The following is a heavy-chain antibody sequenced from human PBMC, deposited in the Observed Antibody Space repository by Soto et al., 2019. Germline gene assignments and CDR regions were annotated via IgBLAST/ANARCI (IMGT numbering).Heavy chain of an antibody. CDR2: IYHSAST. CDR1: GASVSSGGYS. Sequence: QLQLQESGSGLVKPSQTLSLTCAVSGASVSSGGYSWSWIRQPPGKGLEWIGYIYHSASTYYNPSLRSRVTISVDRSKNQFSRKLSSVAAADTAVYYCASCKVNDRELHYWGQGTLVTVSS. CDR3: ASCKVNDRELHY. D-gene: IGHD1-7*01. V-gene: IGHV4-30-2*01. J-gene: IGHJ4*02.